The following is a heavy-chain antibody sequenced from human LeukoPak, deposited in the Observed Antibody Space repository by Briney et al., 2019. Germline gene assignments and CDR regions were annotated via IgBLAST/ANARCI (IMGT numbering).Heavy chain of an antibody. CDR1: GGSISSYY. J-gene: IGHJ4*02. D-gene: IGHD5-18*01. Sequence: AETLCLTCTVSGGSISSYYWSWIRQPPGKGLEWIGYIYYSGSTNYNPPLKSRVTISVDTSKNQFSLKLSSVTAADTAVYYCASGEGYSYGLDYWGQGTLVTVSP. CDR3: ASGEGYSYGLDY. V-gene: IGHV4-59*01. CDR2: IYYSGST.